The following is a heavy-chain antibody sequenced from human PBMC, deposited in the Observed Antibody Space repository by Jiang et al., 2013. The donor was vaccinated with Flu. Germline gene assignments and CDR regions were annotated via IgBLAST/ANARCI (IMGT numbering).Heavy chain of an antibody. V-gene: IGHV6-1*01. J-gene: IGHJ4*02. CDR3: ARVGRTYYDSSGYYPF. Sequence: QTLSLTCAISGDSVSSNSAAWNWIRQSPSRGLEWLGRTYYRSKWYNDYAVSVKSRITINPDTSKNQFSLQLNSVTAADTAVYYCARVGRTYYDSSGYYPFWGQGILVTVSS. D-gene: IGHD3-22*01. CDR1: GDSVSSNSAA. CDR2: TYYRSKWYN.